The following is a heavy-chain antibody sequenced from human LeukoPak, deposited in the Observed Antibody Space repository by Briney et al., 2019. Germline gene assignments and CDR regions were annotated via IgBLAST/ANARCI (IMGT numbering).Heavy chain of an antibody. V-gene: IGHV4-34*01. J-gene: IGHJ6*02. CDR3: ARHHSKFWIYGMDV. D-gene: IGHD3-3*01. CDR1: GGSFSGYY. CDR2: INHSGSA. Sequence: SETLSLTCAVSGGSFSGYYWTWIRQPPGKGLEWIGEINHSGSANYNPSLKSRVTISLDTSKNQFSLKLSSVTAADTAVYYCARHHSKFWIYGMDVWGQGTTVTVAS.